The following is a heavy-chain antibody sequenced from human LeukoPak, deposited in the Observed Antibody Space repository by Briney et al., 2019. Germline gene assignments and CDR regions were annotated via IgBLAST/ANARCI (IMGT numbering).Heavy chain of an antibody. CDR2: IYPGDSDT. V-gene: IGHV5-51*01. Sequence: GESLKISCKGSGYTFTSYWIGWVRQMPGKGLEWMGIIYPGDSDTRYSPSFQGQVTISADKSISTAYLQWSSLQASDTAMYYCARRKELRNWNGAMYYFDYWGQGTLVTVSS. D-gene: IGHD1-1*01. J-gene: IGHJ4*02. CDR3: ARRKELRNWNGAMYYFDY. CDR1: GYTFTSYW.